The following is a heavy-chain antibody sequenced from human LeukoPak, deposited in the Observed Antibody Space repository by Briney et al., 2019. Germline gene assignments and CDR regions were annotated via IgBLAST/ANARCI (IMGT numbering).Heavy chain of an antibody. CDR2: IKQDGSEE. D-gene: IGHD1-26*01. CDR1: GFTFSSYW. Sequence: GGSLRLSRAASGFTFSSYWMSWVRQAPGKGLEWVANIKQDGSEEYYVDSVKGRFTISRDNAKNSLYLQMNSLRAEGTAVYYCLSESYYLHEFDYWGQGTLVTVSS. J-gene: IGHJ4*02. V-gene: IGHV3-7*01. CDR3: LSESYYLHEFDY.